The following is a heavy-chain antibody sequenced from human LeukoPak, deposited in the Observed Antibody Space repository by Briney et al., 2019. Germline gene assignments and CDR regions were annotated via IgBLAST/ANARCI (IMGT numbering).Heavy chain of an antibody. D-gene: IGHD3-9*01. V-gene: IGHV1-24*01. CDR2: FDPEDGET. Sequence: ASVKVSCKVSGYTLTELSMHWVRQAPGKGLEGMGGFDPEDGETIYAQKFQGRVTMTEDTSTDTAYMELSSLRSEDTAVYYCATVRYFAWLLGPGYYFDYWGQGTLVTVSS. CDR1: GYTLTELS. CDR3: ATVRYFAWLLGPGYYFDY. J-gene: IGHJ4*02.